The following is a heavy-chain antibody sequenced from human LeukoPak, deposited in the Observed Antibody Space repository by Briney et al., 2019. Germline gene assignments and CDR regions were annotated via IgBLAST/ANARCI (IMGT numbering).Heavy chain of an antibody. CDR2: ISGSGGST. CDR3: AREVMYSSGAGDAFDI. D-gene: IGHD6-19*01. V-gene: IGHV3-23*01. Sequence: GGSLRLSCAASGFTFSSYAMSWVRQAPGKGLEWVSAISGSGGSTYYADSVKGRFTISRDNSKNTLYLQMNSLRAEDTAVYYCAREVMYSSGAGDAFDIWGQGTMVTVSS. J-gene: IGHJ3*02. CDR1: GFTFSSYA.